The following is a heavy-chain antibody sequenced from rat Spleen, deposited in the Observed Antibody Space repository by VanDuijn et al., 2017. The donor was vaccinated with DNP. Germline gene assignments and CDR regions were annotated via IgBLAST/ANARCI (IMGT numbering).Heavy chain of an antibody. Sequence: EVQLVESGGGLLQPGRSLRLSCAASGFTFSSYDMAWVRQAPSKGLEWVASVNNGGGITYYRDSVKCRFIVSRDNAKNTLDLQMDSLRSEDTATYYCVRRGGKGLFSKWGQGTLVTVSS. CDR2: VNNGGGIT. J-gene: IGHJ3*01. CDR3: VRRGGKGLFSK. V-gene: IGHV5S13*01. D-gene: IGHD3-1*01. CDR1: GFTFSSYD.